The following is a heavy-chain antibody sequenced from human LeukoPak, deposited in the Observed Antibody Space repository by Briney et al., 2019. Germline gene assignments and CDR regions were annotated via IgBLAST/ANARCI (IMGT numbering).Heavy chain of an antibody. D-gene: IGHD1-14*01. V-gene: IGHV4-61*02. CDR3: ARESWHLRTNYYYGMDV. CDR1: GGSISSDSYY. J-gene: IGHJ6*02. Sequence: SQTLSLTCTVSGGSISSDSYYWSWTRQPAGKGLEWIGRIYSSGSTNYNPSLKSRVTILVDTFKNQFSLKLSSVTAADTAVYYCARESWHLRTNYYYGMDVWGQGTTVTVSS. CDR2: IYSSGST.